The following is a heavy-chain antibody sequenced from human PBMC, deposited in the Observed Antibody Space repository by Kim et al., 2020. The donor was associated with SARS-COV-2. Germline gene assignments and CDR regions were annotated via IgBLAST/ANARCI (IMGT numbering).Heavy chain of an antibody. CDR1: GFTFSSYA. J-gene: IGHJ3*02. V-gene: IGHV3-23*01. CDR2: ITGSGGST. D-gene: IGHD6-25*01. CDR3: AKEIVAANTPFDI. Sequence: GGSLRLSCAASGFTFSSYAMSWVRQAPGKGLEWVSSITGSGGSTNYADSVRGRFTISRDTSKKTLYLQMNSLRAEDTAVYFCAKEIVAANTPFDIWGQGTTVTVSS.